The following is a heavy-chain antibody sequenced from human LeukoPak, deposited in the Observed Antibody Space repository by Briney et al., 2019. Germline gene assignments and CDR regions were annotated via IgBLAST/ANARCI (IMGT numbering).Heavy chain of an antibody. CDR1: GGSISSGGYY. CDR3: ARAPRVLIAAGGDYYYMDV. V-gene: IGHV4-30-2*01. J-gene: IGHJ6*03. CDR2: IYHSGST. Sequence: PSETLSLTCTVSGGSISSGGYYWSWIRQPPGKGLEWIGYIYHSGSTYYNPSLKSRVTISVDRSKNQFSLKLSSVTAADTAVYYCARAPRVLIAAGGDYYYMDVWGKGTTVTVSS. D-gene: IGHD6-13*01.